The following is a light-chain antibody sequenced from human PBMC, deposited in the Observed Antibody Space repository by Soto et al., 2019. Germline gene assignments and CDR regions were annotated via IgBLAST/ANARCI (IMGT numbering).Light chain of an antibody. CDR2: AAS. V-gene: IGKV3-15*01. CDR1: QRVSSN. J-gene: IGKJ5*01. CDR3: QQANSFPIT. Sequence: EIVMTQSPATLSVSPGERATLSCRASQRVSSNLAWYQQKPGQAPRLLIYAASTRATGVPARFSGSVSGTEFTLTISSLQSEDFATYYCQQANSFPITFGQGTRLEIK.